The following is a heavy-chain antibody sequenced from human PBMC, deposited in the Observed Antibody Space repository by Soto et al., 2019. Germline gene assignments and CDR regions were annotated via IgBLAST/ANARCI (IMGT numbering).Heavy chain of an antibody. V-gene: IGHV3-30*18. CDR3: AKDEGAEDDILTGYPLFDY. Sequence: QVQLVESGGGVVQPGRSLRLSCAASGFNFRSYGMHWVRQSPGKGLEWVAVISYDGSAKWYVDSVKGRFTISRDTSKNILYLQMNSLRAEDTAVYSCAKDEGAEDDILTGYPLFDYRGQGLLVTVSS. D-gene: IGHD3-9*01. CDR2: ISYDGSAK. J-gene: IGHJ4*02. CDR1: GFNFRSYG.